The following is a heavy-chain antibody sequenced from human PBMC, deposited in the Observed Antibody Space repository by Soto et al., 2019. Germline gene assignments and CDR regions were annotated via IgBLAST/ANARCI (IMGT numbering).Heavy chain of an antibody. V-gene: IGHV4-34*01. CDR2: INHSGST. CDR1: GGSFSGYY. CDR3: ARGPLYYDILPG. J-gene: IGHJ4*02. D-gene: IGHD3-9*01. Sequence: SETLSLTCAVYGGSFSGYYWSWIRQPPGKGLEWIGEINHSGSTNYNPSLKSRVTISVDTSKNQFSLKLSSVTTADTAVYYCARGPLYYDILPGWGQGTLAPASP.